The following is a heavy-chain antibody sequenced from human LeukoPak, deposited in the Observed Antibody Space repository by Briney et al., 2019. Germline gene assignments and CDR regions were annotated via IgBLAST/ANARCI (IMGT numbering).Heavy chain of an antibody. J-gene: IGHJ4*02. D-gene: IGHD6-13*01. CDR3: AIYSSSWYFDY. Sequence: PSETLSLTCAVSGGSISSSNWWSWVSQHPRKGLEWIGEIYHSGSTNYNPSPKSRVTISVDKSKNQFSLKLSSVTAADTAVYYGAIYSSSWYFDYWGQGTLVTVSS. CDR1: GGSISSSNW. CDR2: IYHSGST. V-gene: IGHV4-4*02.